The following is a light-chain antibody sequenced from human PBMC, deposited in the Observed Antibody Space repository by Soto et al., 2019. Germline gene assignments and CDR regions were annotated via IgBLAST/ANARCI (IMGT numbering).Light chain of an antibody. J-gene: IGKJ5*01. CDR3: QQSDGLPNT. Sequence: DIQMTQSPSSLSASVGDRVTITCRASQDISNYLNWYQQRPGKAPKLLIYDASNLERGVPSRFSGTRSGTHFTFDITILQPEDVATYYCQQSDGLPNTFGQGTRLEI. CDR1: QDISNY. CDR2: DAS. V-gene: IGKV1-33*01.